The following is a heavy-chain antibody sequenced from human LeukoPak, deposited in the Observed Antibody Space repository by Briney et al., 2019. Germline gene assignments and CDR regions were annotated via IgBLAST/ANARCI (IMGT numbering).Heavy chain of an antibody. V-gene: IGHV3-23*01. CDR2: LSGGGKSS. J-gene: IGHJ1*01. CDR1: GFTFSDYA. Sequence: PGGSLRLSCVASGFTFSDYAMSWVRQAPGKGLEWVSVLSGGGKSSSYGESVEGRFTISRDNSKNMLFLQMHSLRVDDTAVYYCAKDHPDNSGSAEYFQDWGQGTLVTVSS. D-gene: IGHD3-22*01. CDR3: AKDHPDNSGSAEYFQD.